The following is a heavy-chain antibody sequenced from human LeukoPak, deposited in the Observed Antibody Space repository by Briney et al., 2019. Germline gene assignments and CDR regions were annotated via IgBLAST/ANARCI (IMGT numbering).Heavy chain of an antibody. CDR3: ARLNFGDDY. CDR1: GFTVSSNY. CDR2: IYGSTSA. V-gene: IGHV3-66*01. D-gene: IGHD4-17*01. J-gene: IGHJ4*02. Sequence: GGSLRLSCAASGFTVSSNYINWVRQAPGKGLEWVSLIYGSTSADYADSVKGRFTISRDTSMNTVYLQMNSLRAEDTAVYYCARLNFGDDYWGQGTLATVSS.